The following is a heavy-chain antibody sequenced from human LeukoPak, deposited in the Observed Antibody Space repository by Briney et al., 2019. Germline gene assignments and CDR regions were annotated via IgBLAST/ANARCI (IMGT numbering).Heavy chain of an antibody. J-gene: IGHJ4*02. D-gene: IGHD1-26*01. CDR1: GGSIPTTNW. V-gene: IGHV4-4*02. CDR3: TRESGAFSPFGF. CDR2: VHLSGAS. Sequence: PSETLSLTCAVSGGSIPTTNWWSWVRQPPGKGLEWIGEVHLSGASNYNPSLKSRVNMSIDKSKNQLSLELTSVTAADTAIYYCTRESGAFSPFGFWGQGTLVTVSS.